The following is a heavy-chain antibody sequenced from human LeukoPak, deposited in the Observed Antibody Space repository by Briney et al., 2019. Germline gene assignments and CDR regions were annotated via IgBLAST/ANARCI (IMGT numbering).Heavy chain of an antibody. CDR3: AKDYYDRSGYHGSAGYFDY. J-gene: IGHJ4*02. CDR1: GFSINSYG. Sequence: AGGSLRLSCTASGFSINSYGMHWVRQAPGKGLEWVAVIRYDGSNENYADSVKGRFTLSRANSKNMVYLQMNSLRAEDTAVYYCAKDYYDRSGYHGSAGYFDYWGQGALVTVSS. CDR2: IRYDGSNE. D-gene: IGHD3-22*01. V-gene: IGHV3-30*02.